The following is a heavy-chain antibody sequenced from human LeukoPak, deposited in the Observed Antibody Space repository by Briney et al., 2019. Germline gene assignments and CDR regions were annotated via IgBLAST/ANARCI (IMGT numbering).Heavy chain of an antibody. D-gene: IGHD2-15*01. CDR3: ASEVRYCSGGSCLFDP. Sequence: SVKVSCKASGGTFSSYAISWVRQAPGQGLEWRGGIIPIFGTANYTPKFQGRVTITKDESTSTAYMELSSLRSEDTAVYYCASEVRYCSGGSCLFDPWGQGTLVTVSS. J-gene: IGHJ5*02. V-gene: IGHV1-69*05. CDR1: GGTFSSYA. CDR2: IIPIFGTA.